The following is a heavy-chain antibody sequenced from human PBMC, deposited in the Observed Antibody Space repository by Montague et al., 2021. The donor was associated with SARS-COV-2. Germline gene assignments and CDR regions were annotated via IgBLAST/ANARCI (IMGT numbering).Heavy chain of an antibody. J-gene: IGHJ4*02. CDR3: ARTWLVFDY. CDR2: IYSGGSST. D-gene: IGHD6-19*01. V-gene: IGHV3-23*03. Sequence: SLRLSCAASGFTFSSYAMSWVRQAPGKGLEWVSVIYSGGSSTYYADSVKGRFTISRDNPKNTLYLQMNSLRAEDTAVYYCARTWLVFDYWGQGTLVTVSS. CDR1: GFTFSSYA.